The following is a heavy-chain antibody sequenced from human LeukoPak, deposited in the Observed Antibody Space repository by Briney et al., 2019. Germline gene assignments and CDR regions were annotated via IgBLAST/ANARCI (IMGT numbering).Heavy chain of an antibody. D-gene: IGHD6-6*01. Sequence: PGGSPRLSCAASGFTFSSYGMRWVRQAPGKGLEWVAFIRYDGSNKYYADSVKGRFTISRDNSKNTLYLQMNSLRAEDTAVYYCASSTGDKYSSSWGAFDIWGQGTMVTVSS. J-gene: IGHJ3*02. V-gene: IGHV3-30*02. CDR1: GFTFSSYG. CDR2: IRYDGSNK. CDR3: ASSTGDKYSSSWGAFDI.